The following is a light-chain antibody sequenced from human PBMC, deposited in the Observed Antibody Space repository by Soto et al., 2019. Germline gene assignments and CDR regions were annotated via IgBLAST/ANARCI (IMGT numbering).Light chain of an antibody. CDR3: QQYRT. CDR1: QSVSRTY. CDR2: GES. V-gene: IGKV3-20*01. J-gene: IGKJ1*01. Sequence: EIVLTKSPGTLSLSPGERATLSFRASQSVSRTYLAWYQQKPGEXPRLLIYGESRRATGIPDRFSGSGSGTDFTLTISRLEPEDFAVYYCQQYRTFGQGTKVDNK.